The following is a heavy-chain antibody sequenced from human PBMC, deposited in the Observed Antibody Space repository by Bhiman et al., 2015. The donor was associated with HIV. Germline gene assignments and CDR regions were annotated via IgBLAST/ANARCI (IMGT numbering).Heavy chain of an antibody. CDR2: ISYDGSNK. D-gene: IGHD6-13*01. J-gene: IGHJ3*02. V-gene: IGHV3-30-3*01. CDR1: GFTFSTYA. CDR3: ARVRVKRVSSSSWYGGAFDI. Sequence: QVQLVESGGGVVQPGQSLRLSCAASGFTFSTYAMHWVRQAPGKGLEWVAVISYDGSNKYHAGSVKGRFTISRDNSKNTLFLQMNSLRAEDTAVYYCARVRVKRVSSSSWYGGAFDIWGQGTMVTVSS.